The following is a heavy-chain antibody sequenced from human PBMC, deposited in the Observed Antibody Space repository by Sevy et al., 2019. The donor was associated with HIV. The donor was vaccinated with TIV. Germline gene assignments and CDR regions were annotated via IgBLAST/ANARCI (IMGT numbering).Heavy chain of an antibody. CDR3: AKDKGLRGRSGYDEHDAFDI. CDR1: GFTFSSYA. V-gene: IGHV3-23*01. CDR2: ISGSGGST. D-gene: IGHD5-12*01. Sequence: GGSLRLSCAASGFTFSSYAMSWVRQAPGKGLEWVSAISGSGGSTYYAASVKGRFTISRDNSKNTRYLQMNSLRAEDTAVYYCAKDKGLRGRSGYDEHDAFDIWGQGTMVTVSS. J-gene: IGHJ3*02.